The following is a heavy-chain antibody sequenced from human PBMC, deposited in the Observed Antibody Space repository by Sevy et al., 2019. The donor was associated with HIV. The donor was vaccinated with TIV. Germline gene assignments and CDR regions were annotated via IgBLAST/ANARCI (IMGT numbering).Heavy chain of an antibody. V-gene: IGHV3-23*01. CDR2: IIGSGDNT. J-gene: IGHJ4*02. Sequence: GGSLRLSCEASGFTFRSYAMSWVRQAPGKGLEWVSGIIGSGDNTYYADSVKGRFTISRDNSKNILYLQMSSLRDEDTAIYYCTRDRQQWPLDHWGQGTLVTVSS. D-gene: IGHD6-19*01. CDR1: GFTFRSYA. CDR3: TRDRQQWPLDH.